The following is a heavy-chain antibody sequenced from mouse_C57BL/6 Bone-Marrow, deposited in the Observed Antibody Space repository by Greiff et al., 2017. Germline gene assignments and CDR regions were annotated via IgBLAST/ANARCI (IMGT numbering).Heavy chain of an antibody. CDR2: IYPRSGNT. J-gene: IGHJ1*03. D-gene: IGHD1-1*01. V-gene: IGHV1-81*01. CDR3: ARDYYWMRDSYVDV. CDR1: GYTFTSYG. Sequence: VQLQQSGAELARPGASVKMSCKASGYTFTSYGISWVKQSTGQGLEWIGEIYPRSGNTYYNEKFKGKATLTADKSSSTAYMELRSLTSEDSAVLCGARDYYWMRDSYVDVWGTGTTVTVSS.